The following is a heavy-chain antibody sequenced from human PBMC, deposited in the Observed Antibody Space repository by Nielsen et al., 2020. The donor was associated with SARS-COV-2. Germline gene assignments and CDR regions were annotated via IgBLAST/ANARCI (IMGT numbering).Heavy chain of an antibody. J-gene: IGHJ4*02. D-gene: IGHD4-17*01. Sequence: WVRQAPGQGLEWVGWMNPTTGYTDCAQRFQGRLTMTGNTSLSTAYMELSGLISEDSAIYYCARIYGDLDYWGQGTVVTVSS. CDR3: ARIYGDLDY. CDR2: MNPTTGYT. V-gene: IGHV1-8*01.